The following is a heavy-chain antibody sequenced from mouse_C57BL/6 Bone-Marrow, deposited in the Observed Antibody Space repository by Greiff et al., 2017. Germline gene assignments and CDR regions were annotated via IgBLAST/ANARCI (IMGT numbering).Heavy chain of an antibody. J-gene: IGHJ4*01. CDR3: ASDSHAMDY. V-gene: IGHV1-50*01. D-gene: IGHD2-12*01. Sequence: VQLQQPGAELVKPGASVKLSCKASGYTFTSYWMQWVKQRPGQGLEWIGEIDPSDSYTNYNQKFKGKATLTVDTSSSTAYMQLSSLTSEDSAVYYCASDSHAMDYWGQGTSVTVSS. CDR2: IDPSDSYT. CDR1: GYTFTSYW.